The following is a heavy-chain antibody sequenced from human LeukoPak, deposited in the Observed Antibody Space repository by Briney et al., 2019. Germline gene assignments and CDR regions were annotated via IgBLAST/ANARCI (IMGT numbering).Heavy chain of an antibody. CDR1: GGSISSSSYY. CDR2: IYYSGST. D-gene: IGHD1-26*01. J-gene: IGHJ3*02. Sequence: PSETLSLTCTVSGGSISSSSYYWGWIRQPPGKGLEWIGSIYYSGSTYYNPSLKSRVTISVDTSKNQFSLKLSSVTAADTAVYYCARVGWLRPRIVGATSWAFDIWGQGTMVTVSS. V-gene: IGHV4-39*07. CDR3: ARVGWLRPRIVGATSWAFDI.